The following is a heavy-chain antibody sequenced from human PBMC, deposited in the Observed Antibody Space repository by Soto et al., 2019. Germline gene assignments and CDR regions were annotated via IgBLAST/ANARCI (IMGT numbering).Heavy chain of an antibody. CDR3: ARHWGTNYYYGLDV. Sequence: PSETLSLTCTVSGGSISSSSYYWGWIRQPPGKGLEWIGSIYYSGSTYYNPSPKSRVTISVDTSKNQFSLKLSSVTAADTALFYCARHWGTNYYYGLDVWGQGTTVTVSS. V-gene: IGHV4-39*01. CDR1: GGSISSSSYY. CDR2: IYYSGST. J-gene: IGHJ6*01. D-gene: IGHD2-2*01.